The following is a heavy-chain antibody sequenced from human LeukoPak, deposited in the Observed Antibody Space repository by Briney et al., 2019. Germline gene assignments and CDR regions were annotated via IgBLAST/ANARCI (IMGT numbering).Heavy chain of an antibody. V-gene: IGHV4-4*07. Sequence: TSETLSLTCTVSGGSISSYYWSWIRQPAGKGLEWIGRIYTSGSTNYNPSLKSRVTMSVDTSKNQFSLKLSSVTAADTAVYYCARETYYDFWSGHFTPAGSYYFDYWGQGTLVTVSS. D-gene: IGHD3-3*01. CDR3: ARETYYDFWSGHFTPAGSYYFDY. CDR2: IYTSGST. J-gene: IGHJ4*02. CDR1: GGSISSYY.